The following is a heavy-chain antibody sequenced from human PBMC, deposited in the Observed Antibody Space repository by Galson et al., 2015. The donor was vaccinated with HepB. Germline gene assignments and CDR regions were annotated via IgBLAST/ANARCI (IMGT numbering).Heavy chain of an antibody. CDR2: IIPRFGTT. CDR1: GGTFSNYP. CDR3: ARGLDDILSSYFNWNWLDP. J-gene: IGHJ5*02. Sequence: SVKVSCKVSGGTFSNYPISWVRQAPAQGLEWMGGIIPRFGTTKYPQRFLGRVTITADDLSTTAYMELSSLTFEDTAVYYCARGLDDILSSYFNWNWLDPWGQGTLVSVSS. D-gene: IGHD3-9*01. V-gene: IGHV1-69*13.